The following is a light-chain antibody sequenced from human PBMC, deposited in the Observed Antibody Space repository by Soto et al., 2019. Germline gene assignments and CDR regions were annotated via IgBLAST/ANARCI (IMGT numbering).Light chain of an antibody. Sequence: QAVLTQPRSVSGSPGQSVTISCTGTSSDVGGYNSVSWFQQHPGKAPQLIIHDVSERPSGVPDRFSGSKSDNTASLTISGLQAGDEGDYYCCSYAGRYPYVVFGGGTKLTVL. V-gene: IGLV2-11*01. J-gene: IGLJ2*01. CDR2: DVS. CDR3: CSYAGRYPYVV. CDR1: SSDVGGYNS.